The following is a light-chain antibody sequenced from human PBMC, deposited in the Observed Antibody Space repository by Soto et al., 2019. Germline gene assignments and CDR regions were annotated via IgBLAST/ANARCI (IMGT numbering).Light chain of an antibody. Sequence: QAVVTQPPSASGTPGQTITMSCSGGSSNIGRRAVNWYQQFPGAAPNLLIYGNDQRPSGVPGRFSGSKSGTSASLAISGLQSDDEADYYCASWDDNLNGYVFGAGTKLTVL. J-gene: IGLJ1*01. CDR3: ASWDDNLNGYV. CDR1: SSNIGRRA. CDR2: GND. V-gene: IGLV1-44*01.